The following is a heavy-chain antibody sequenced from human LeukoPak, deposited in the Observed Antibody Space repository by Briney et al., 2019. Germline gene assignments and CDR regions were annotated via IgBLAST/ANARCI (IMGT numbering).Heavy chain of an antibody. CDR3: TRYNNDHFDY. Sequence: HGGSLRLSCAGSGFTFGGYGMHWFRQTPGKGLEWVAVIAYDGSRAFYADSVKGRFTISRDNSKNTMSVQMDDLRAEDTAVYYCTRYNNDHFDYWGQGTLVTVSS. V-gene: IGHV3-33*01. D-gene: IGHD1-14*01. J-gene: IGHJ4*02. CDR2: IAYDGSRA. CDR1: GFTFGGYG.